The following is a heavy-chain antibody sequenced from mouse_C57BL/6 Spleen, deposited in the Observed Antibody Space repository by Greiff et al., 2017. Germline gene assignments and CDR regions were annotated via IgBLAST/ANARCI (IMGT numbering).Heavy chain of an antibody. Sequence: EAGGGLVQPKGSLNLSCAASGFTFITYAMHWVRQAPGKGLAWVARIRSKSSNYATYYDDSVKDRFTISRDDSQSMLYLQMNNLKTEDTAMYYCVRDGLGRDGYFDVWGTGTTVTVSS. V-gene: IGHV10-3*01. D-gene: IGHD4-1*01. CDR1: GFTFITYA. CDR2: IRSKSSNYAT. CDR3: VRDGLGRDGYFDV. J-gene: IGHJ1*03.